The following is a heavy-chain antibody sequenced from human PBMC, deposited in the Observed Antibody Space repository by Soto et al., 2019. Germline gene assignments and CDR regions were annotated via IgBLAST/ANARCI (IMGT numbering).Heavy chain of an antibody. CDR1: GVTFSSYA. J-gene: IGHJ6*02. Sequence: SVKVSGKASGVTFSSYAISWVRQAPGQGLEWMGGIIPIFGTANYAQKFQGRVTITADESTSTAYMELSSLRSEDTAVYYCARASGQYYDFYYYGMDVWGQGTTVTVSS. D-gene: IGHD3-3*01. CDR3: ARASGQYYDFYYYGMDV. CDR2: IIPIFGTA. V-gene: IGHV1-69*13.